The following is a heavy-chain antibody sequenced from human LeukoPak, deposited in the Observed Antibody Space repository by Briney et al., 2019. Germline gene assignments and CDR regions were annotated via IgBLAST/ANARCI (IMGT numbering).Heavy chain of an antibody. CDR1: GGPISSYY. V-gene: IGHV4-59*01. Sequence: SETLSLTRSVSGGPISSYYWSWIRQPPGKGLEGMGYIYYSGSTNHNPSLKSRVTISVDSSKNQFSLKLSSVTAADTAVYYCARVLGPYYSGWYFDYWGQGTLVTVSS. D-gene: IGHD6-19*01. CDR3: ARVLGPYYSGWYFDY. J-gene: IGHJ4*02. CDR2: IYYSGST.